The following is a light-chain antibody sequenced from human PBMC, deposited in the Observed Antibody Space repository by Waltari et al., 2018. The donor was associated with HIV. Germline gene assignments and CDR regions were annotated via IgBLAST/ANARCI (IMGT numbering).Light chain of an antibody. CDR2: EGS. CDR1: SSDVGGYDY. Sequence: QSALTQPPSASGSPGQSVTISSPGTSSDVGGYDYVSWYQHHPGKVPRLIMYEGSKRPSGVPDRFSGFKSGNTASLTVSGLQAEDEADYYCTSYAGSGEYVFGTGTKVTVL. CDR3: TSYAGSGEYV. J-gene: IGLJ1*01. V-gene: IGLV2-8*01.